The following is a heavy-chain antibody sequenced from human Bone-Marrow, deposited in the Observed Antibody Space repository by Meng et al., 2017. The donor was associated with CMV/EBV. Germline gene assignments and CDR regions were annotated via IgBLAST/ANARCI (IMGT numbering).Heavy chain of an antibody. V-gene: IGHV3-30*02. J-gene: IGHJ4*03. CDR3: AKDPKASAVVCSSTSCYFDH. CDR2: IRYDGSDK. Sequence: GGSLRLSCAASGFTFSSYAMHWVRQAPGKGLEWVAFIRYDGSDKYYVDSVKGRFTISRDNSKNILYLQMNSLRAEDTAVYYCAKDPKASAVVCSSTSCYFDHWGQGTLVTVSS. D-gene: IGHD2-2*01. CDR1: GFTFSSYA.